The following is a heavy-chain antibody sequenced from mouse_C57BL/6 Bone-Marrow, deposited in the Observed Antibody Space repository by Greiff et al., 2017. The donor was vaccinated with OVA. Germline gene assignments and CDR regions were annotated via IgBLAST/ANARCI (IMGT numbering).Heavy chain of an antibody. CDR3: AQIAPQPPDD. CDR1: GFSLSTFGMG. J-gene: IGHJ2*01. V-gene: IGHV8-8*01. Sequence: QVQLKESGPGILQPSQTLSLTCSFSGFSLSTFGMGVGWIRQPSGKGLEWLAHPWWDDDKYSNPALKSRLTTSKDTSKNQVLHKIANVDTEDAATYYGAQIAPQPPDDWGQGTTRTVSS. CDR2: PWWDDDK. D-gene: IGHD3-1*01.